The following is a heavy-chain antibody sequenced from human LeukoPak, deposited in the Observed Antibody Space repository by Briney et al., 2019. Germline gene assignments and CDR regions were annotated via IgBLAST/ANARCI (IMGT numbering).Heavy chain of an antibody. V-gene: IGHV3-23*01. Sequence: PGGSLRLSCAASGFTFSSYAMSWVRQAPGKGLEWVSAISGSGGSTYYADSVKGRFTISRDNSKNTLYLQMNSLRAEDTAVYYCARDDALTGTRAFDYWGQGTLVTVSS. CDR3: ARDDALTGTRAFDY. CDR1: GFTFSSYA. CDR2: ISGSGGST. J-gene: IGHJ4*02. D-gene: IGHD1-1*01.